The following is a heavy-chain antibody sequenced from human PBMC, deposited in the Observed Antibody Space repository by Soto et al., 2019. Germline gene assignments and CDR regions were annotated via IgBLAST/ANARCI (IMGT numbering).Heavy chain of an antibody. CDR1: XFTXSXYA. CDR3: ARTSFGLVSYYDC. D-gene: IGHD2-8*02. J-gene: IGHJ4*02. Sequence: EVXXXXSGGXLVXPGXXLXLXXAXXXFTXSXYAMHXXRQAPGXXXEYVSAISSNGGSTYYANSVKGRFTISRDNSKNTLXXXXGSLRAEDMAVYYCARTSFGLVSYYDCWGQGTLVTVSS. CDR2: ISSNGGST. V-gene: IGHV3-64*01.